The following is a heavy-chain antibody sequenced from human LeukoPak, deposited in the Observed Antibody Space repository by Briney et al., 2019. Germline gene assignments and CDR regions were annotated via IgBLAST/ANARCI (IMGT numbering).Heavy chain of an antibody. CDR3: AKDLLSGYDAGFDY. CDR1: GFTFSTYN. CDR2: ISGSGGST. D-gene: IGHD3-22*01. Sequence: PGGSLRLSCEASGFTFSTYNMNWVRQAPGKGLEWVSAISGSGGSTYYADSVKGRFTISRDNSKNTLYLQMNSLRAEDTAVYYCAKDLLSGYDAGFDYWGQGTLVTVSS. V-gene: IGHV3-23*01. J-gene: IGHJ4*02.